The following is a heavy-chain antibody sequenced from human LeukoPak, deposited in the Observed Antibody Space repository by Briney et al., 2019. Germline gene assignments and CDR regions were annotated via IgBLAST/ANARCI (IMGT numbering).Heavy chain of an antibody. CDR2: IYYSGST. J-gene: IGHJ5*02. CDR1: GGSISSYY. D-gene: IGHD4-17*01. Sequence: SETLSLTCTVSGGSISSYYWSWIRQPPGKGLEWIGYIYYSGSTNYNPSLKSRVTISVDTSKNQFSLKLSSVTAADTAVYYCARHDDYGDYHWFDPWGQGTLVTVSS. V-gene: IGHV4-59*01. CDR3: ARHDDYGDYHWFDP.